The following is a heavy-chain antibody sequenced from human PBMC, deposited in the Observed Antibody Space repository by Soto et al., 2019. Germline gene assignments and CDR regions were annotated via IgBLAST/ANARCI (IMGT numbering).Heavy chain of an antibody. Sequence: QVQLVQSGAEVKKPGASVKVSCKASGYTFTTYYMHWIRQAPGQGLEWMGIIDPTAGSTSHAQKFQGRVTLTRDTSTSTVYMDLRGLRSEDTAVYYCARAGYYDSSGYDGFDIWGQGTMVTVSS. D-gene: IGHD3-22*01. CDR2: IDPTAGST. J-gene: IGHJ3*02. V-gene: IGHV1-46*01. CDR3: ARAGYYDSSGYDGFDI. CDR1: GYTFTTYY.